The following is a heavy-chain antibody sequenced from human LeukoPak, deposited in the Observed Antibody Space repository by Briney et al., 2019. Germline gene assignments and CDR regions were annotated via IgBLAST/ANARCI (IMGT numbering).Heavy chain of an antibody. V-gene: IGHV1-46*01. CDR2: INPSGGST. CDR3: ARGGFFIAARTDFDY. CDR1: GYTFTSYF. Sequence: ASVKVSCKASGYTFTSYFMHWVRQAPGQGLEWMGIINPSGGSTSYAQKFQGRVTMTRDTSTSTVYMELSSLRSEDTAVYYCARGGFFIAARTDFDYWGQGTLVTVSS. J-gene: IGHJ4*02. D-gene: IGHD6-6*01.